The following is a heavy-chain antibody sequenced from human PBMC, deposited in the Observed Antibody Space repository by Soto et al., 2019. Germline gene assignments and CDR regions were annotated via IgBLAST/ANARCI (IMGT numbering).Heavy chain of an antibody. J-gene: IGHJ4*02. CDR1: GYSFDGYG. Sequence: QVQLVQSGAEVKKPGASVKVSCKASGYSFDGYGMHWVRQAPGQGPEWMGWINTGNGDTKYPQKFQGRVTLTRDTFAITAYMQLNTLKTEVTAVYIGARDPGSGWSAGSDYWGQGSLVTVSS. CDR2: INTGNGDT. CDR3: ARDPGSGWSAGSDY. D-gene: IGHD6-19*01. V-gene: IGHV1-3*04.